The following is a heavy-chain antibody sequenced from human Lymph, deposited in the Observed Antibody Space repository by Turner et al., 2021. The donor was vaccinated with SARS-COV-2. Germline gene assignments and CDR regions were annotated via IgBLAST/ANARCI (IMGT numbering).Heavy chain of an antibody. CDR1: GGSISSGGYY. V-gene: IGHV4-31*03. D-gene: IGHD3-10*01. CDR3: ARGPITMFRGALWSFDI. J-gene: IGHJ3*02. CDR2: IYYSGST. Sequence: QVQLQESGPGLVKPAQTLSLTCTVSGGSISSGGYYWSWIRQHPGKGLEWIGYIYYSGSTYYNPSLKSRVTISVDTSKNQFSLKLSSVTAADTAVYYCARGPITMFRGALWSFDIWGQGTMVTVSS.